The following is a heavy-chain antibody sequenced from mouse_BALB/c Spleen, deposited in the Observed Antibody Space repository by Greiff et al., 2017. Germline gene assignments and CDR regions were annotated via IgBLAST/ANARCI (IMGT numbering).Heavy chain of an antibody. D-gene: IGHD1-2*01. Sequence: EVKLMESGGGLVKPGGSLKLSCAASGFTFSSYAMSWVRQSPEKRLEWVAEISSGGSYTYYPDTVTGRFTISRDNAKNTLYLEMSSLRSEDTAMYYCAREYYGLYAMDYWGQGTSVTVSS. CDR2: ISSGGSYT. J-gene: IGHJ4*01. CDR1: GFTFSSYA. V-gene: IGHV5-9-4*01. CDR3: AREYYGLYAMDY.